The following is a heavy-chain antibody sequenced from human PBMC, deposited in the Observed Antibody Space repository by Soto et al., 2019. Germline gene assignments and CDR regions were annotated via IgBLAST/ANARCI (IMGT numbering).Heavy chain of an antibody. D-gene: IGHD6-19*01. Sequence: QVQLQESGPGLVKPSETLSLTCTVSGGSISSHYWSWVRQPPGKGLEWIGHIYYSGSTTYNPSLRRXXTISLATSKNQISLRLSSVPAAATAVYYCAGRGSGAIVLDYWGQGPLVTVSS. CDR3: AGRGSGAIVLDY. J-gene: IGHJ4*02. CDR2: IYYSGST. CDR1: GGSISSHY. V-gene: IGHV4-59*08.